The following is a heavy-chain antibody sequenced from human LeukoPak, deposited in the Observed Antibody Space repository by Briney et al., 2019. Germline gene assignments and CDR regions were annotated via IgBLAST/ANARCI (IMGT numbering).Heavy chain of an antibody. J-gene: IGHJ4*02. Sequence: VASVKVSCKASGYTFTGYYMHWVRQAPGQGLEWMGRINPNSGGTNYAQKFQGRVTMTRDTSISTAYMELSRLRSDDTAVYYCATRWARYCSSTSCQPFDYWGQGTLVTVSS. V-gene: IGHV1-2*06. CDR3: ATRWARYCSSTSCQPFDY. CDR1: GYTFTGYY. D-gene: IGHD2-2*01. CDR2: INPNSGGT.